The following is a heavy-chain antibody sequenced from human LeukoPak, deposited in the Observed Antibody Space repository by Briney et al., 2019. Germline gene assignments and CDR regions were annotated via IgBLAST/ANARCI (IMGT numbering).Heavy chain of an antibody. CDR2: IIPIFGTA. J-gene: IGHJ4*02. Sequence: SVKVSCKASGGTFSSYAISWVRQAPGQGLEWMGGIIPIFGTANYAQKFQGRVTITADESTSTAYMELSSLRSEDTAVYYCARGLYYYDSSGHYLDYWGQGTLVTVSS. CDR3: ARGLYYYDSSGHYLDY. CDR1: GGTFSSYA. V-gene: IGHV1-69*13. D-gene: IGHD3-22*01.